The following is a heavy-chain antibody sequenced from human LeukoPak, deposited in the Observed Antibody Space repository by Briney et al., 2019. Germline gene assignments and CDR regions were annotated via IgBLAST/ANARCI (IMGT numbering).Heavy chain of an antibody. V-gene: IGHV4-4*02. CDR2: MYLSGTT. CDR3: AGLVGRYSSGLYYYYFDY. Sequence: SGTLSLTCTVSGDSINSLDLWSWVRQPPGKGLEWIGEMYLSGTTHSNPSVKSRVTLSIDKSKNQFFLNLSSVTAADTAVYYCAGLVGRYSSGLYYYYFDYWGQGTLVTVSS. CDR1: GDSINSLDL. D-gene: IGHD3-22*01. J-gene: IGHJ4*02.